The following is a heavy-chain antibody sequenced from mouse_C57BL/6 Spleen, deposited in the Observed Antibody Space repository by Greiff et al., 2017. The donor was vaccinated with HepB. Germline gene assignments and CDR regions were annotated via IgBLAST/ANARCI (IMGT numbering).Heavy chain of an antibody. J-gene: IGHJ4*01. V-gene: IGHV14-2*01. Sequence: EVKVEESGAELVKPGASVKLSCTASGFNIKDYYMHWVKQRTEQGLEWIGRIDPEDGETKYAPKFQGKATITADTSSNTAYLQLSSLTSEDTAVYYCARLYYSNYEDAMDYWGQGTSVTVSS. CDR3: ARLYYSNYEDAMDY. CDR1: GFNIKDYY. D-gene: IGHD2-5*01. CDR2: IDPEDGET.